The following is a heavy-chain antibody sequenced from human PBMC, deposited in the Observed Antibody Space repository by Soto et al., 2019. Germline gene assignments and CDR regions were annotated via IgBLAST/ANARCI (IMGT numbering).Heavy chain of an antibody. V-gene: IGHV5-10-1*01. CDR3: ARQIYDSDTGPNFQYYFDS. CDR1: GYSFAGYW. J-gene: IGHJ4*02. D-gene: IGHD3-22*01. Sequence: GESLKIYCKGSGYSFAGYWITWVRQKPGKGLEWMGRIDPSDSQTYYSPSFRGHVTISVTKSITTVFLQWSSLRASDTAMYYCARQIYDSDTGPNFQYYFDSWGQGTPVTVSS. CDR2: IDPSDSQT.